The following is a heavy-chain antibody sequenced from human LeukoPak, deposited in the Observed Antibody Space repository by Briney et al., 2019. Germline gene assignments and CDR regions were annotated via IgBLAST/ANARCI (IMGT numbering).Heavy chain of an antibody. CDR2: INWNGGST. D-gene: IGHD6-6*01. V-gene: IGHV3-20*04. Sequence: GGSLRLSCAASGFTFDDYGMSWVRQAPGKGLEWVSGINWNGGSTGYADSVKGRFTISRDNSKNSLYLQMNSLRAEDTAVYYCARDKGQQLVRGPFDYWGQGTLVTVSS. CDR1: GFTFDDYG. J-gene: IGHJ4*02. CDR3: ARDKGQQLVRGPFDY.